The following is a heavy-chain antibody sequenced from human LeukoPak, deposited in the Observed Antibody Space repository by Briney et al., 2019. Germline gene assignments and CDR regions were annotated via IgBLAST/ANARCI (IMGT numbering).Heavy chain of an antibody. CDR1: GFPFSSYA. CDR3: ARDRRGVLPDSSGYYYYFDY. Sequence: GGSLRLSCAASGFPFSSYAMHWVRQAPGKGLEWVAVISYDGSNKYYADSVKGRFTISRDNSKNMLYLQMNSLRAEDTAVYYCARDRRGVLPDSSGYYYYFDYWGQGTLVTVSS. CDR2: ISYDGSNK. J-gene: IGHJ4*02. V-gene: IGHV3-30-3*01. D-gene: IGHD3-22*01.